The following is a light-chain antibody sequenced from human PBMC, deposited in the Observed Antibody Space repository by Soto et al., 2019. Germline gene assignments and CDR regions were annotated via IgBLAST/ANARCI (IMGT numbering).Light chain of an antibody. J-gene: IGKJ5*01. CDR2: PAF. V-gene: IGKV1-39*01. CDR3: QQYGTSIT. CDR1: QNISSY. Sequence: DIQMTQSPSSLSASVGDRVTITCRASQNISSYLNWYQQKPGKPPKLLIYPAFSLQSGVPSRFSGSGSGTDFTLTISRLEPEEFAVYYCQQYGTSITFGQGTRLEI.